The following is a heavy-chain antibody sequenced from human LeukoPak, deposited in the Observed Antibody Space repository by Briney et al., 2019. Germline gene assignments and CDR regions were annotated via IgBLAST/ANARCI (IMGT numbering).Heavy chain of an antibody. V-gene: IGHV3-7*01. J-gene: IGHJ4*02. CDR3: ARDSFGTDIDY. CDR2: IKEDGTEK. Sequence: GGSLRLACAASGFTFSTYWMSWVRQAPGKGLEWVVNIKEDGTEKYYVDSVKGRFTISRDNAKNSLYLQMNSLRAEDTAVYYCARDSFGTDIDYWGQGTLVTVSS. CDR1: GFTFSTYW. D-gene: IGHD1-14*01.